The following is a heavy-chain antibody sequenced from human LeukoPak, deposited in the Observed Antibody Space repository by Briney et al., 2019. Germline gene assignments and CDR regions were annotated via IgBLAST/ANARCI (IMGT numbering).Heavy chain of an antibody. D-gene: IGHD5-24*01. J-gene: IGHJ6*02. CDR3: ARDTAVERWLQSHSYYGMGV. CDR1: GFTFSSYA. CDR2: ISYDGSNK. V-gene: IGHV3-30-3*01. Sequence: PGRSLRLSCAASGFTFSSYAMHWVRQAPGKGLEWVAVISYDGSNKYYADSVKGRFTISRDNSKNTLYLQMNSLRAEDTAVYYCARDTAVERWLQSHSYYGMGVWGQGTTVTVSS.